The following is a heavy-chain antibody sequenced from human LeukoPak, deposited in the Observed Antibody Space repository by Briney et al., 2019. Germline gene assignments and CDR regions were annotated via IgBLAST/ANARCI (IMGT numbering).Heavy chain of an antibody. D-gene: IGHD2-21*02. V-gene: IGHV3-9*01. J-gene: IGHJ6*02. Sequence: PGGSLRLSCAASGFTFDDYAMHWVRQAPGKGLEWVSGISWNSGSIGYADSVKGRFTISRDNAKNSLYLQMNSLRAEDTALYYCARDCGGDCYPGGSYYYYGMDVWGQGTTVTVSS. CDR1: GFTFDDYA. CDR3: ARDCGGDCYPGGSYYYYGMDV. CDR2: ISWNSGSI.